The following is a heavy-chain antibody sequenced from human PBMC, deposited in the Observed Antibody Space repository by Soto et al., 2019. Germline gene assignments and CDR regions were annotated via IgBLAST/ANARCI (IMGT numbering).Heavy chain of an antibody. CDR1: GFTFSSYS. CDR3: AREFLLIGLVRHYYDYYGMDV. J-gene: IGHJ6*02. CDR2: ISSSSSTI. D-gene: IGHD6-19*01. Sequence: GGSLRLSCEASGFTFSSYSMNWVRQAPGKGLEWVSYISSSSSTIYYADSVKGRFTISRDNAKNSLYLQMNSLRDEDTAVYYCAREFLLIGLVRHYYDYYGMDVWGQGTTVTVSS. V-gene: IGHV3-48*02.